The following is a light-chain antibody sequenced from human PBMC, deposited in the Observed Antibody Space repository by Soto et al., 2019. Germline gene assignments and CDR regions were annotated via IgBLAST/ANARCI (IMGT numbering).Light chain of an antibody. V-gene: IGLV2-14*01. Sequence: QSALTQPAPVSGSPGQSIAISCTGTSSDVGAYNYVSWYQQHPGKAPKLMIYEVNNRPSGVSNRFSGSKSGNTASLTISGLQAEDEADYYCSSYTSSSTLAFGGGTKLTVL. CDR3: SSYTSSSTLA. J-gene: IGLJ3*02. CDR2: EVN. CDR1: SSDVGAYNY.